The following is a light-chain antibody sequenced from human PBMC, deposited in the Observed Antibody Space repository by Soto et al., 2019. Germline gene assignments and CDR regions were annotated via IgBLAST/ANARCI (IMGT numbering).Light chain of an antibody. V-gene: IGKV3-20*01. Sequence: TVLTESPGTLSLSPWEMATLSCRASQSVSSNLAWYKQKPGQPPRLLIYGASTRASGIKDRFSGSGSGTDFTLTITRMENEDSAVYYCKQYGPSQWAFGQGTKVDIK. CDR2: GAS. J-gene: IGKJ1*01. CDR1: QSVSSN. CDR3: KQYGPSQWA.